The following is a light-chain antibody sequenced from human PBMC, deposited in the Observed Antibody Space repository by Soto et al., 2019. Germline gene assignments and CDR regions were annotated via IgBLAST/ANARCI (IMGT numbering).Light chain of an antibody. CDR3: AAWDDSLNGPL. CDR2: SNK. CDR1: SSNIGSNA. J-gene: IGLJ3*02. V-gene: IGLV1-44*01. Sequence: QSVLTQPPSASGTPGQRVTISCSGSSSNIGSNAVNWYQQLPGTAPTLLIYSNKQRPSGVPDRFSGSKSGTSASLAVNGLQSEDEADYYCAAWDDSLNGPLFGGGTKVTVL.